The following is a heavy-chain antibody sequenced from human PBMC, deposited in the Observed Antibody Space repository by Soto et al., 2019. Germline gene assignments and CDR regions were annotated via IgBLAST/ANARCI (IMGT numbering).Heavy chain of an antibody. D-gene: IGHD6-19*01. V-gene: IGHV3-30*18. J-gene: IGHJ4*02. CDR2: VSYDGNNK. Sequence: WWSLRLSCSASVFIFISYGMHWVRQSPGKGLEWVALVSYDGNNKYYADSVKGRFTISRDNSKNMVYLQMNSLRGEDTAVYYCAKTGSGWYFDNWGQGTLVTVSS. CDR1: VFIFISYG. CDR3: AKTGSGWYFDN.